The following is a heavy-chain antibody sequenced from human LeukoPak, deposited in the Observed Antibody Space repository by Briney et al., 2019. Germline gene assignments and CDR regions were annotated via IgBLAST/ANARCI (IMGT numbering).Heavy chain of an antibody. CDR1: GGSFSGYY. CDR2: INHSGST. Sequence: SETLSLTCAVYGGSFSGYYWSWIRQPPGKGLEWSGEINHSGSTNYNPSLKSRVTTSVDTSKNQFSLKLSSVTAADTAVYYCARGGHQDIVVVPAALALSGIDYWGQGTLVTVSS. V-gene: IGHV4-34*01. CDR3: ARGGHQDIVVVPAALALSGIDY. D-gene: IGHD2-2*01. J-gene: IGHJ4*02.